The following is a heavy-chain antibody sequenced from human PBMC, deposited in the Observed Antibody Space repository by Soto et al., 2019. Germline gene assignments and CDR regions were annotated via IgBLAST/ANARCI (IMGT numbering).Heavy chain of an antibody. CDR2: IYYGGST. Sequence: PSETLSLTCAVSGGSISSGDYSWNWIRQPPGKGLEWIGYIYYGGSTYYNPSLQSRVTMSVDRPRNQFSLKLNSVTAADTAVYYCARVRREYDNSGPVDYWGQGTLVTVSS. CDR3: ARVRREYDNSGPVDY. J-gene: IGHJ4*02. D-gene: IGHD3-22*01. CDR1: GGSISSGDYS. V-gene: IGHV4-30-2*01.